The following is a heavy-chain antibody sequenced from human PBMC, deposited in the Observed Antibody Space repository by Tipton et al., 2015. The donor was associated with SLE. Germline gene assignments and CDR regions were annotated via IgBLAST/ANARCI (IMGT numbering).Heavy chain of an antibody. CDR2: IYHSGST. CDR3: ASTVTPWLAFDI. D-gene: IGHD4-17*01. J-gene: IGHJ3*02. V-gene: IGHV4-38-2*01. CDR1: GYSISSGYY. Sequence: TLSLTCAVSGYSISSGYYWGWIRQPPGKGLEWIGSIYHSGSTFYNPSLKSRVTISVDTSKNQFSLKLSSVTAADTAVYYCASTVTPWLAFDIWGQGTMVTVSS.